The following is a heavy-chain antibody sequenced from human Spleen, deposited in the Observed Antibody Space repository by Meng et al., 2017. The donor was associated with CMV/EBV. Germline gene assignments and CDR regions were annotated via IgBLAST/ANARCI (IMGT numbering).Heavy chain of an antibody. V-gene: IGHV1-69*01. CDR3: ASAVDIVVVPAAMPFDY. J-gene: IGHJ4*02. CDR1: GGTFSSYA. CDR2: IIPIFGTA. Sequence: QGPPVESGAEVKKPGYSGKVSCKASGGTFSSYAISWVRQAPGQGLEWMGGIIPIFGTANYAQKFQGRVTITADESTSTAYMELSSLRSEDTAVYYCASAVDIVVVPAAMPFDYWGQGTLVTVSS. D-gene: IGHD2-2*03.